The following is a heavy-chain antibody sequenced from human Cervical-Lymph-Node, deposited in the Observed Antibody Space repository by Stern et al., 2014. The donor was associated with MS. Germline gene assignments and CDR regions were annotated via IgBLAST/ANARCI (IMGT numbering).Heavy chain of an antibody. D-gene: IGHD6-19*01. Sequence: EMQLVESGGGLVKPGGSLRLSCAASGFTFSSYSMNWVRPAPGQGLEWVSSISSSSSYIYYADSVKGRFTISTDHAQNSLYLQMHSLRDEDTAVYYCARDPLAMPDEDHDYSYGMDVWGQGTAVTVSS. J-gene: IGHJ6*02. CDR2: ISSSSSYI. V-gene: IGHV3-21*01. CDR1: GFTFSSYS. CDR3: ARDPLAMPDEDHDYSYGMDV.